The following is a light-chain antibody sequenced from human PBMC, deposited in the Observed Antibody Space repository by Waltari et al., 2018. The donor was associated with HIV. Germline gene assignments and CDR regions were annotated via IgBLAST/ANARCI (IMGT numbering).Light chain of an antibody. CDR1: QSISSG. CDR2: KGS. J-gene: IGKJ1*01. V-gene: IGKV1-5*03. Sequence: DIQMTQSPSTLSASVGDRVTITCRASQSISSGVAWYQQKPGKAPKHLFYKGSSLESGVPSRFSGSGYGTEFTLPISSLQPDDFATYYCQPYNSYPWTFGQGTKVEIK. CDR3: QPYNSYPWT.